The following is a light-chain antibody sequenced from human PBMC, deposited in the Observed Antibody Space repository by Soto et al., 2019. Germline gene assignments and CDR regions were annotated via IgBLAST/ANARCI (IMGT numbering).Light chain of an antibody. V-gene: IGLV2-14*01. CDR2: EIS. Sequence: QSALTQPASVSGSPGQSITISCTGTSSDVGGYNYVSWYQQHPGKAPKLIIYEISNRPSGVSSRFSGSKSGNTASLTISGLQAEDESDYYCSSYTTSHTLVFGGGTKLTVL. CDR3: SSYTTSHTLV. CDR1: SSDVGGYNY. J-gene: IGLJ2*01.